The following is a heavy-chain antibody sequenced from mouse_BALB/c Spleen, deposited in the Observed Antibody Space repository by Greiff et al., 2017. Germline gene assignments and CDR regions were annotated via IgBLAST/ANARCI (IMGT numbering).Heavy chain of an antibody. Sequence: EVQRVESGGGLVQPGGSRKLSCAASGFTFSSFGMHWVRQAPEKGLEWVAYISSGSSTIYYADTVKGRFTISRDNPKNTLFLQMTSLRSEDTAMYYCARSYGNLFAYWGQGTLVTVSA. V-gene: IGHV5-17*02. CDR3: ARSYGNLFAY. CDR1: GFTFSSFG. CDR2: ISSGSSTI. D-gene: IGHD2-10*02. J-gene: IGHJ3*01.